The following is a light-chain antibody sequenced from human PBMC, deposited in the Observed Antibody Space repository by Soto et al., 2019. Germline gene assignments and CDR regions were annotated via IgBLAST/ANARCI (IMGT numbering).Light chain of an antibody. V-gene: IGKV3-11*01. CDR2: DST. CDR3: QQRNVWPPIT. J-gene: IGKJ5*01. CDR1: QSIHTY. Sequence: VLTQSPATLSLSPGERATLSCRASQSIHTYLAWYQQKSGQPPRLVIYDSTLRANGVPDRFCGSRSGTEFTLPINSLEPEDFAVYYCQQRNVWPPITFGQGTRLEIK.